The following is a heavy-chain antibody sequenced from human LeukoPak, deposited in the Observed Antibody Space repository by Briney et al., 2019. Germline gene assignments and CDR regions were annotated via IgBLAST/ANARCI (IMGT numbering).Heavy chain of an antibody. CDR2: ISGSGGTT. CDR1: GFTFETYW. Sequence: GGSLRLSCVASGFTFETYWMSWVRQAPRKGLEWVSVISGSGGTTYYADSVKGRFTISRDNSKNTLYLQMNSLRVEDTAVYYCAKDPPSGYRYFDFRGQGTLVTVSS. D-gene: IGHD5-12*01. V-gene: IGHV3-23*01. CDR3: AKDPPSGYRYFDF. J-gene: IGHJ4*02.